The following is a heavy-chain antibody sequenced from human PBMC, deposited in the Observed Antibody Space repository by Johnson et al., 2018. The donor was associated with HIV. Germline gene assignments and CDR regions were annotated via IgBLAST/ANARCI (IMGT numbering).Heavy chain of an antibody. CDR3: AGPRPRRAFDI. V-gene: IGHV3-30*04. J-gene: IGHJ3*02. Sequence: QVQLVESGGGLVQPGGSLRLSCAASGFTFSSYAMHWVRQAPGKGLEWVAVISYDGSNKYYADSVKGRFTISRDNANNSLYLQMNSLRAEDTALYYCAGPRPRRAFDIWGQGTMVTVSS. CDR1: GFTFSSYA. D-gene: IGHD1-14*01. CDR2: ISYDGSNK.